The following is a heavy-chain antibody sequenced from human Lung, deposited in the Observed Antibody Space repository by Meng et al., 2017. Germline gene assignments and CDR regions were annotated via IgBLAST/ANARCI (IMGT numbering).Heavy chain of an antibody. J-gene: IGHJ4*02. CDR2: INHSGST. V-gene: IGHV4-34*01. CDR3: ARGPTTMAHDFDY. Sequence: QVQLQQWGAGLFKPSETLSLTCAVSGVSFSDYYWSWIRQPPGKGLEWIGEINHSGSTNYNPSLESRATISVDTSQNNLSLKLSSVTAADSAVYYCARGPTTMAHDFDYWGQGTLVTAYS. CDR1: GVSFSDYY. D-gene: IGHD4-11*01.